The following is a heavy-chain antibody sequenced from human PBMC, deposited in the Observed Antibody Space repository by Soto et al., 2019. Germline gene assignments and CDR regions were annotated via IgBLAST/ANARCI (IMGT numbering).Heavy chain of an antibody. Sequence: QVTLKESGPVLVKPTETLTLTCTVSGNSLNNERVGVSWIRQSPGKALEWLADIFSNDEKSYSTFLRNRLTISKDTSRGQVFLIMTNMDPVDICTYFCARAIFRLGYCGSTRCYELDYWGQGTTVTVSS. D-gene: IGHD2-2*01. CDR1: GNSLNNERVG. J-gene: IGHJ4*02. CDR2: IFSNDEK. V-gene: IGHV2-26*01. CDR3: ARAIFRLGYCGSTRCYELDY.